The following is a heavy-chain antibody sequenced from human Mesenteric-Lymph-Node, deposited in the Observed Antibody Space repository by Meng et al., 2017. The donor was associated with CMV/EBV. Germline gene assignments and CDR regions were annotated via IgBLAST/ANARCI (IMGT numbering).Heavy chain of an antibody. J-gene: IGHJ4*02. CDR1: GFSFSTSA. Sequence: GSLRLSCAASGFSFSTSAMSWVRQAPGKGLEWVSGISASGSRTYAADSVKGRFTISRDNSKNTVWLQMNSLGVEDTAVYYCAQGGHYDILSGYETLDYWGQGTLVTVSS. V-gene: IGHV3-23*01. CDR2: ISASGSRT. CDR3: AQGGHYDILSGYETLDY. D-gene: IGHD3-9*01.